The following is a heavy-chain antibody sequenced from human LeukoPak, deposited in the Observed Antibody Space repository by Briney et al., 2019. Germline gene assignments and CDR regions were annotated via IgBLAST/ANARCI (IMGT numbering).Heavy chain of an antibody. CDR3: ARERAPGGYCGGDCYPRAFDI. CDR1: GYTFTSYY. J-gene: IGHJ3*02. Sequence: ASVKVSCKASGYTFTSYYMHWVRQAPGQGLEWMGIINPSGGSTSYAQKFQGRVTMTRDTSTSTVYMELSSLRSEDTAVYYCARERAPGGYCGGDCYPRAFDIWGQGTMVTVSS. D-gene: IGHD2-21*01. CDR2: INPSGGST. V-gene: IGHV1-46*01.